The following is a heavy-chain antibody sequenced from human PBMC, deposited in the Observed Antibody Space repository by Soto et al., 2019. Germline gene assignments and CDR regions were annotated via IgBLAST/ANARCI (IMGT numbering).Heavy chain of an antibody. CDR2: INPSGGTT. V-gene: IGHV1-46*01. J-gene: IGHJ4*02. Sequence: GASVKVSCKTSGDSFTSYYIHWVRQAPGQGLEWMGIINPSGGTTTYAQKFQGRVTMTRDTSTSTVYMELSSLRSEDTAVYYCARGPATAPDAYWGLGTLVTVSS. CDR1: GDSFTSYY. CDR3: ARGPATAPDAY. D-gene: IGHD2-2*01.